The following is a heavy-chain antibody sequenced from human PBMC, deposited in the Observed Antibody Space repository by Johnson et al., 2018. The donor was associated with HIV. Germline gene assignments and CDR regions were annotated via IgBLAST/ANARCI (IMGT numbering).Heavy chain of an antibody. J-gene: IGHJ3*02. CDR2: IYSGGRT. V-gene: IGHV3-NL1*01. CDR3: ARDIFYTDTAFDI. CDR1: GFTFSSYG. Sequence: QVQLVESGGGVVQPGGSLRLSCVASGFTFSSYGMHWVRQAPGKGLELVSLIYSGGRTYYADSVKGRFTISRDNSKNTLYLQMNSLRAEDTALYYCARDIFYTDTAFDIWGQGTMVTVSS.